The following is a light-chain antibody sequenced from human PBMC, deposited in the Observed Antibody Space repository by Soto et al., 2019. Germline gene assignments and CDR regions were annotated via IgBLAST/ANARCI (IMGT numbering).Light chain of an antibody. J-gene: IGKJ3*01. CDR1: QSVSSSY. CDR3: QQYGSSLFT. Sequence: EIVLTQSPGTLSLSPGERATLSCRASQSVSSSYLAWYQQKPGQAPRLLIYGASSRATGIPDSFSGSGSGTDFSVTISRLVPEDFAVYYCQQYGSSLFTFGPGNKVDI. CDR2: GAS. V-gene: IGKV3-20*01.